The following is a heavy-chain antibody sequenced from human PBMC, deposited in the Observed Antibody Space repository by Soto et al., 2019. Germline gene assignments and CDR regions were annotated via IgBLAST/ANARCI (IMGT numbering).Heavy chain of an antibody. CDR3: ARDLTPEILPYYYDANDI. V-gene: IGHV3-7*01. CDR2: IKEEGNEE. D-gene: IGHD3-22*01. J-gene: IGHJ3*02. Sequence: EVQLVESGGGLVQPGGSLRLSCAASGFSISNYWMTWVRQAPGKGLEWVANIKEEGNEEYYVDSVKGRFTISRDNAKNSLYLQMNSLRAEDTAVYYCARDLTPEILPYYYDANDIWGQGTLVTVSS. CDR1: GFSISNYW.